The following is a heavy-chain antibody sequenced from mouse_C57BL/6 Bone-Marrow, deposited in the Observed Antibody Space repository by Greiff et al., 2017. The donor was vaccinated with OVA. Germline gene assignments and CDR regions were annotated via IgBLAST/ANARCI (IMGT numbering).Heavy chain of an antibody. D-gene: IGHD2-10*02. Sequence: VQLQQSGPELVKPGASVKISCKASGYTFTDYYMNWVKQSHGKSLEWIGDINPNNGGTSYNQKFKGKATLTVDKSSSTAYLQLRSLTSEDSAVYYCGREGVWDYWGQGTALTVSS. CDR1: GYTFTDYY. CDR2: INPNNGGT. J-gene: IGHJ2*01. CDR3: GREGVWDY. V-gene: IGHV1-26*01.